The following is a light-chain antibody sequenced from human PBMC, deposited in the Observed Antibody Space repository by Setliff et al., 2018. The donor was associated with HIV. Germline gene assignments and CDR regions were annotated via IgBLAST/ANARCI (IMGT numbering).Light chain of an antibody. CDR2: DNN. V-gene: IGLV1-40*01. J-gene: IGLJ1*01. CDR3: QSYDSSLSGFV. CDR1: GTGYD. Sequence: GTGYDVHWYQQLPGTAPKLLIHDNNNRPSGVPDRFSGSKSGTSASLAITGLQAEDEADYYCQSYDSSLSGFVFGSGTKV.